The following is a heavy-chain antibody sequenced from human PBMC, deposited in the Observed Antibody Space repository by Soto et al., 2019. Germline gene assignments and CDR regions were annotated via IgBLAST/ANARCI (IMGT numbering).Heavy chain of an antibody. J-gene: IGHJ4*02. V-gene: IGHV3-53*01. Sequence: EVQLVESGGGLIQPGGSLRLSCPASGFTVSDNYMSWVRQAPGKGLEWVSGIYSGGSTFYADSVKGRFTISRDNSKNTLYLQMNSLRAEDTAVYYCVRASGSRFFDDWGQGTLVTVSA. D-gene: IGHD1-26*01. CDR3: VRASGSRFFDD. CDR2: IYSGGST. CDR1: GFTVSDNY.